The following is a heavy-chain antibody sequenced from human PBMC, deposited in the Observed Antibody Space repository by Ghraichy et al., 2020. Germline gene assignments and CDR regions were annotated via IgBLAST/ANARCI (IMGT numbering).Heavy chain of an antibody. CDR3: ASWGTGTSTCADY. V-gene: IGHV3-7*01. CDR2: IKQDGSEK. Sequence: GGSLRLSCAASGFTFSSYWMSWVRQAPGKGLEWVANIKQDGSEKYYVDSVKGRFTISRDNAKNSLYLQMNSLRAEDTAVYYCASWGTGTSTCADYWGQGTLVTVSS. J-gene: IGHJ4*02. D-gene: IGHD1-7*01. CDR1: GFTFSSYW.